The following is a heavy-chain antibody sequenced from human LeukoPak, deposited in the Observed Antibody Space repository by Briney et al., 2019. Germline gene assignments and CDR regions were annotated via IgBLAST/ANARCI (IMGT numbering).Heavy chain of an antibody. D-gene: IGHD2-21*02. V-gene: IGHV3-30*02. CDR2: IRYDGNYN. J-gene: IGHJ4*02. CDR1: AFTFSNYA. CDR3: AKDRMTVFES. Sequence: GGSLRLSCAASAFTFSNYAMSWVRQAPGKGLEWVAFIRYDGNYNYYADIVKGRFTISRDDSKNTMFLQMTNLRPDDTAVYFCAKDRMTVFESWGQGTLVTVSS.